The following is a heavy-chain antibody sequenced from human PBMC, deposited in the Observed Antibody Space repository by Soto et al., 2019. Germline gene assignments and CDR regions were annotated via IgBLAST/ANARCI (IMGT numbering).Heavy chain of an antibody. CDR2: ISPKSGGT. V-gene: IGHV1-2*02. D-gene: IGHD6-19*01. CDR3: ARPPEFISDWYYFDI. CDR1: GYTFIDYY. J-gene: IGHJ4*02. Sequence: QVQLVQSGAEVKKPGASDKVSCEASGYTFIDYYMHWVRQAPGQGFEWMGRISPKSGGTNYAQKVQGRVTMTRDTSLNTTYMELNSRRSEDTAVYYCARPPEFISDWYYFDIWGQGTLVTVSS.